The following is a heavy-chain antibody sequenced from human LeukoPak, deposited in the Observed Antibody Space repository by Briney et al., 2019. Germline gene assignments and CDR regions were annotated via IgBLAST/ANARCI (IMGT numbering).Heavy chain of an antibody. Sequence: ASVKVSCKASVSTFTSYDVNWVRQATGQGLEWMGWMDFNNGNTGYAQRFQGRITMTRNTSISTAYMELSSLRSEDMAVYYCARGDAGSGYYIDYWGQGTLVTVFS. CDR3: ARGDAGSGYYIDY. CDR1: VSTFTSYD. D-gene: IGHD3-3*01. J-gene: IGHJ4*02. CDR2: MDFNNGNT. V-gene: IGHV1-8*01.